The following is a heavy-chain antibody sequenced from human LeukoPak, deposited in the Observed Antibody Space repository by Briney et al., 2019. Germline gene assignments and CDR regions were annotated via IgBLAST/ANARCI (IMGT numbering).Heavy chain of an antibody. CDR2: IYYSGST. CDR1: GGSISSYY. D-gene: IGHD2-2*01. J-gene: IGHJ4*02. CDR3: ARRRPTYCSSTSCYARQNIRGIAAAGTYDY. V-gene: IGHV4-59*01. Sequence: SETLSLTCTVSGGSISSYYWSWIRQPPGKGLEYIGFIYYSGSTNYNPSLKSRVTISVDTSKNQFSLKLSSVTAADTAVYYCARRRPTYCSSTSCYARQNIRGIAAAGTYDYWGQGTLVTVSS.